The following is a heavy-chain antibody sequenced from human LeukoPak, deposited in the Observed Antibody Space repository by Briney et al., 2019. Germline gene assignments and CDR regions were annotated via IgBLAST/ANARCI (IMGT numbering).Heavy chain of an antibody. V-gene: IGHV3-49*04. D-gene: IGHD2-2*02. CDR3: TRVDCSSTSCYMGNFDY. J-gene: IGHJ4*02. Sequence: GGSLRLSCTASGFTFGDHAMSWVRQAPGKGLEWVGFIRSKAYGGTTEYAASVKGRFTISRDDSKSIAYLQMNSLKTEDTAVYYCTRVDCSSTSCYMGNFDYWGQGTLVTVSS. CDR1: GFTFGDHA. CDR2: IRSKAYGGTT.